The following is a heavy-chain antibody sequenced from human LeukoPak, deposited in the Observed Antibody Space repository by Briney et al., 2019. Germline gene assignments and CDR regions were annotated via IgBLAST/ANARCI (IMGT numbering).Heavy chain of an antibody. D-gene: IGHD3-3*01. Sequence: PSETLSLTCTVSRGSISSSRDDWSWIRQPPGKGLEWIGSVSVGGRTDYNPSLNSRLTMSLDTSKNQVSLRLSSVTAADTAVYYCALLGKHYDFLSGYYKEGNWFDPWGQGTLVIVSS. J-gene: IGHJ5*02. CDR2: VSVGGRT. CDR1: RGSISSSRDD. CDR3: ALLGKHYDFLSGYYKEGNWFDP. V-gene: IGHV4-39*01.